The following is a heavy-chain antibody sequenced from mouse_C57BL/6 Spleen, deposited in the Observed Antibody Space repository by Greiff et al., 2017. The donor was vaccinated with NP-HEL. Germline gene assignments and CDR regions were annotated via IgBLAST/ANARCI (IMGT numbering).Heavy chain of an antibody. Sequence: VQLQQSGPELVKPGASVKISCKASGYTFTDYYMNWVKQSHGKSLEWIGDINPNNGGTSYNQKFKGKATLTVDKSSSTAYMELRSLTSEDSAVYYCARLHRYFDVWGTGTTVTVSS. V-gene: IGHV1-26*01. CDR3: ARLHRYFDV. CDR1: GYTFTDYY. J-gene: IGHJ1*03. CDR2: INPNNGGT.